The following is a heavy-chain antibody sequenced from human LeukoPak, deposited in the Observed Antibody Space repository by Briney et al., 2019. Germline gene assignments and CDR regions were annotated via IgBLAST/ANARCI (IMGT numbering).Heavy chain of an antibody. CDR1: GGSISSSNW. CDR3: GMSYGDYVNAFDI. V-gene: IGHV4-4*02. J-gene: IGHJ3*02. D-gene: IGHD4-17*01. Sequence: SETLSLTCAVSGGSISSSNWWSWVRQPPGKGLEWIGEIYHSGSTNYNPSLKSRVTISVDKSKNQFSLKLSSVTAADTAVYYCGMSYGDYVNAFDIWGQGTMVTVSS. CDR2: IYHSGST.